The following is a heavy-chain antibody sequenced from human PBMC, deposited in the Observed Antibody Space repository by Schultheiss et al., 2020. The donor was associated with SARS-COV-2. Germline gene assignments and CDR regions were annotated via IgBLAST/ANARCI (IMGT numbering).Heavy chain of an antibody. V-gene: IGHV4-59*10. CDR1: GGSFSGYY. CDR3: ARGRYSRGMDV. CDR2: IYTSGST. J-gene: IGHJ6*02. Sequence: SETLSLTCAVYGGSFSGYYWSWIRQPPGKGLEWIGSIYTSGSTNYNPSLKSRVTISVDTSKNQFSLKLSSVTAADTAVYYCARGRYSRGMDVWGQGTTVTVSS. D-gene: IGHD1-26*01.